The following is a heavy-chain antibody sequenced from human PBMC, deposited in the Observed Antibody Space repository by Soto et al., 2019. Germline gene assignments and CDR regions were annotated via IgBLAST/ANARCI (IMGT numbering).Heavy chain of an antibody. J-gene: IGHJ4*02. D-gene: IGHD1-20*01. CDR1: GFTFGDYA. V-gene: IGHV3-49*04. Sequence: GESLKISCTASGFTFGDYAVSWVRQAPGKGLEWVGSVGSKAYGETIDYAASVKGRFTFSRDDYKSIAYLQMNSLKTEDTAVYYCNGNNNEIEKNYFDYWGQGTLVTVSS. CDR2: VGSKAYGETI. CDR3: NGNNNEIEKNYFDY.